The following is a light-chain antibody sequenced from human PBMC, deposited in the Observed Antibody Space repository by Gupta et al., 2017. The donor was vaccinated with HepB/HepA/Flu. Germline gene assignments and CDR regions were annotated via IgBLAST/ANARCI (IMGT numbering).Light chain of an antibody. Sequence: QSALTQPPSASGSPGQSVTISCAGTSSDVGRYNYVSWYQQHQGKAPNLMIYDVTKRPSGVPDRFFGSKSGNTASLTVAGLQAEDEADYYCSSFAGSNNLVFGGGTKLTVL. V-gene: IGLV2-8*01. CDR1: SSDVGRYNY. CDR2: DVT. J-gene: IGLJ2*01. CDR3: SSFAGSNNLV.